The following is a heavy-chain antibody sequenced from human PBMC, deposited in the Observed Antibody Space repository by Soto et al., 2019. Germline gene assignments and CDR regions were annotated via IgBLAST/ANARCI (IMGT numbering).Heavy chain of an antibody. CDR1: GGSISSYY. Sequence: SETLSLTCTVSGGSISSYYWGWIRQPPGKGLEWIGYIYYSGSTNYNPSLKSRVTISVDTSKNQFSLKLSSVTAADTAVYYCARHNGPLYVGYYYDMDVWGQGTTVTVSS. D-gene: IGHD3-16*01. V-gene: IGHV4-59*08. J-gene: IGHJ6*02. CDR2: IYYSGST. CDR3: ARHNGPLYVGYYYDMDV.